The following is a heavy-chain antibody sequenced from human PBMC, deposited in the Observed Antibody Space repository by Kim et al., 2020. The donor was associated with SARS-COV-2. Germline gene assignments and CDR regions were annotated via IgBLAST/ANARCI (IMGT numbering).Heavy chain of an antibody. V-gene: IGHV3-30*07. Sequence: GRITISRDNSKITLYLQMNSLRAEDTAVYYCAREGQIAAAGSMDYYYGMDVWGQGTTVTVSS. J-gene: IGHJ6*02. CDR3: AREGQIAAAGSMDYYYGMDV. D-gene: IGHD6-13*01.